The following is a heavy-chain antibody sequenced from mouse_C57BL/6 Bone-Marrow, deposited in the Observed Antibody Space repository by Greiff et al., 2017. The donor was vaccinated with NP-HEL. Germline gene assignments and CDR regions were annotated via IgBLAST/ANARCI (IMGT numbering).Heavy chain of an antibody. Sequence: VQLQQPGAELVKPGASVKLSCKASGYTFTSYWMHWVKQRPGQGLEWIGMIHPNSGSTNYNEKFTSKATLTVDKSSSTAYMQLSSLTSEDAAVYYCARWDYYVSPWFAYWGQGTLVTVSA. D-gene: IGHD1-1*01. J-gene: IGHJ3*01. V-gene: IGHV1-64*01. CDR3: ARWDYYVSPWFAY. CDR2: IHPNSGST. CDR1: GYTFTSYW.